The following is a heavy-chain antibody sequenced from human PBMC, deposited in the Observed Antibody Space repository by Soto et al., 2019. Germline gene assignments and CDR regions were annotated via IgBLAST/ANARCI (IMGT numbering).Heavy chain of an antibody. Sequence: SETLSLTCTVSGGSITPYHWSWIRQFPGKGLEWIAYRSYTGNTNYNPSLKSRVTISMDTSKNQLSLKLTSMTAADTAVYYCARDLRAGFTHYFDPWGQGTLVTVSS. J-gene: IGHJ5*02. V-gene: IGHV4-59*01. CDR1: GGSITPYH. CDR2: RSYTGNT. CDR3: ARDLRAGFTHYFDP. D-gene: IGHD1-26*01.